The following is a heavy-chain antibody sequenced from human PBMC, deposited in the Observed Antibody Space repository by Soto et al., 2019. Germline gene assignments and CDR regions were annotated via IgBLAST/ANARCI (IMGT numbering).Heavy chain of an antibody. J-gene: IGHJ5*02. CDR2: INHSGST. CDR1: GGSFSGNY. V-gene: IGHV4-34*01. D-gene: IGHD3-3*01. Sequence: SETLSLTCAVYGGSFSGNYWRWIRHPPGKGLQWIGEINHSGSTNFNPSLKSRVTLSADTSKNQFYLNLTSVTAADTAVYYCARGGYDFWSGWFDPWGQGTLVTVSS. CDR3: ARGGYDFWSGWFDP.